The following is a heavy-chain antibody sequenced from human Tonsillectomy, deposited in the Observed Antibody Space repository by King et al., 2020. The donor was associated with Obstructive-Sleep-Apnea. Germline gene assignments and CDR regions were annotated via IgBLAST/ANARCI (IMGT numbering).Heavy chain of an antibody. D-gene: IGHD4-23*01. CDR2: IYYRGST. CDR1: GGSISGGGYY. CDR3: ARVTGPHYGGNNRLDS. V-gene: IGHV4-31*03. Sequence: QLQESGPGLVKPSQTLSLTCTVSGGSISGGGYYWTWIRQHPGKGLEWIGYIYYRGSTYYNPSLKSRLTISVDTSKNQFSLKLSSVTAADTAVYYCARVTGPHYGGNNRLDSWGQGTLVTVSS. J-gene: IGHJ4*02.